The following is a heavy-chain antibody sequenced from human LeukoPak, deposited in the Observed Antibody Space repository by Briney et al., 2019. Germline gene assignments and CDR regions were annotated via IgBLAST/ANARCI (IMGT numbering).Heavy chain of an antibody. V-gene: IGHV2-5*01. D-gene: IGHD3-22*01. J-gene: IGHJ4*02. CDR3: AHSTYYYDSSGYHFDY. Sequence: SGPTLFQPTPPLTLTCTFSGFSLSTGGVGVGWIRQPPVKALEWLALIYWNDDKRYSPSLKSRLTITKDTSKNQVVLTMTNMDPVDTATYYCAHSTYYYDSSGYHFDYWGQGTLVTVSS. CDR2: IYWNDDK. CDR1: GFSLSTGGVG.